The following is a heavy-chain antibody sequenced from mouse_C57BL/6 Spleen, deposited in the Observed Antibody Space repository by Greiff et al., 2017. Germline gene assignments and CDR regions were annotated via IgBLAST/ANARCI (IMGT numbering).Heavy chain of an antibody. CDR3: ARFYYYGSSYDFDY. V-gene: IGHV1-82*01. CDR1: GYAFSSSW. CDR2: IYPGDGDT. J-gene: IGHJ2*01. D-gene: IGHD1-1*01. Sequence: QVQLQQSGPELVKPGASVKISCKASGYAFSSSWMNWVKQRPGKGLEWIGRIYPGDGDTNYNGKFKGKATLTADKSSSTAYMQLRSLTSEDSAVYFCARFYYYGSSYDFDYWGQGTTLTVSS.